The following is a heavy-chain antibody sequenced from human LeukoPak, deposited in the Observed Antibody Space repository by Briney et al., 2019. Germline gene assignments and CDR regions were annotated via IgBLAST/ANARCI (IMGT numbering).Heavy chain of an antibody. J-gene: IGHJ6*03. CDR3: ARDNSETAVVIAYTEISYYYYYMDV. CDR1: GYTFTSYD. Sequence: SVKVSCKASGYTFTSYDINWVRQATGQGLEWMGGIIPVFGTANYAQKFQGRVTITADESTSTAYMELSSLRSEDTAVYYCARDNSETAVVIAYTEISYYYYYMDVWGKGTTVTVSS. V-gene: IGHV1-69*13. CDR2: IIPVFGTA. D-gene: IGHD2-21*01.